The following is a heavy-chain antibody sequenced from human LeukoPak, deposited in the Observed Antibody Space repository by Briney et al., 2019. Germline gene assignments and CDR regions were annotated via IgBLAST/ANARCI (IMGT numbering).Heavy chain of an antibody. CDR3: ATRTGVVVAATGSHNWFDS. D-gene: IGHD2-15*01. Sequence: ASVKASCKASVGTFSSYAISCVRQAPGQGLEWMGGIIPIFGTPNYAQKFQGRVTITADESTSTAYMELSSLRSEDTAVYYCATRTGVVVAATGSHNWFDSWGQGTLVTVSS. J-gene: IGHJ5*01. CDR2: IIPIFGTP. CDR1: VGTFSSYA. V-gene: IGHV1-69*13.